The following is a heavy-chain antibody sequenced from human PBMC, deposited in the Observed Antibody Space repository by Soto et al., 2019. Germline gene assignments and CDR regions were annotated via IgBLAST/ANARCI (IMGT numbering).Heavy chain of an antibody. Sequence: SVKVSCKASGGTFSSYAISWVRQAPGQGLEWMGGIIPIFGTANYAQKFQGRVTITADESTSTAYMELSSLRSEDTAVYYCARDPYYYDSSGFSGPWGQGTLVTVPQ. CDR3: ARDPYYYDSSGFSGP. CDR2: IIPIFGTA. J-gene: IGHJ5*02. D-gene: IGHD3-22*01. CDR1: GGTFSSYA. V-gene: IGHV1-69*13.